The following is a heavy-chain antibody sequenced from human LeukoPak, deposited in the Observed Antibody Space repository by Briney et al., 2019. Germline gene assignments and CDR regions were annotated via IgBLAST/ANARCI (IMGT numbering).Heavy chain of an antibody. J-gene: IGHJ6*02. Sequence: SVKVSCKASGGTFSSYAISWVRQAPGQGLEWMGGIIPIFGTANYAQKFQGRVTITADESTSTAYMELSSLRSEDTAVYYCARDLLGDYYDSSGYSDVWGQGTTVTVSS. D-gene: IGHD3-22*01. V-gene: IGHV1-69*13. CDR1: GGTFSSYA. CDR3: ARDLLGDYYDSSGYSDV. CDR2: IIPIFGTA.